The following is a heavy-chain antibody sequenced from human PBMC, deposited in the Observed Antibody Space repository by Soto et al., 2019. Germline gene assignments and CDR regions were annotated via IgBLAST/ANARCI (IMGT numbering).Heavy chain of an antibody. CDR1: GYSFTSYW. Sequence: PXESLKISCKGSGYSFTSYWIGWVRQMPGKGLEWMGIIYPGDSDTRYSPSFQGQVTISADKSISTAYLQWSSLKASDTAMHYCARQGGVSYGTRWFDPWGQGTLVTVSS. V-gene: IGHV5-51*01. CDR2: IYPGDSDT. J-gene: IGHJ5*02. CDR3: ARQGGVSYGTRWFDP. D-gene: IGHD5-18*01.